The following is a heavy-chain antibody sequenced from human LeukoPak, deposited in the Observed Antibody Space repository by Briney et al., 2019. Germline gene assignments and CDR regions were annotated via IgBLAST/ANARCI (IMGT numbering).Heavy chain of an antibody. D-gene: IGHD3-9*01. V-gene: IGHV4-39*07. CDR1: GGSISSSSYY. J-gene: IGHJ5*02. Sequence: SETLSLTCTVSGGSISSSSYYWGWIRQPPGKGLEWIGSIYYSGSTYYNPSLKSRVTISVDTSKNQFSLKLSSVTAADTAVYYCAREAELGYDILTGYSYNWFDPWGQGTLVTVSS. CDR3: AREAELGYDILTGYSYNWFDP. CDR2: IYYSGST.